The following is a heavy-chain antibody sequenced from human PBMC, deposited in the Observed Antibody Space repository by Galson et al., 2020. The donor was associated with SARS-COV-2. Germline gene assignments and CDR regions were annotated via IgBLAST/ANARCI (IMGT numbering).Heavy chain of an antibody. CDR2: INHSGST. V-gene: IGHV4-34*01. CDR3: ARGGPPASYYDGSGYYLDY. Sequence: SETLSLTCAVYGGSFSGYYWSWIRQPPGKGLEWIGEINHSGSTNYNPSLKSRVTISIDTSKNQFSLKLNSVTAADTAVYYCARGGPPASYYDGSGYYLDYWGQGTLVTVSS. D-gene: IGHD3-22*01. CDR1: GGSFSGYY. J-gene: IGHJ4*02.